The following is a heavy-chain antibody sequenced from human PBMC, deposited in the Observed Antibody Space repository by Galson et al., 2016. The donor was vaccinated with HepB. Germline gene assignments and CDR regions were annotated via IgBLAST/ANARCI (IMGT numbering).Heavy chain of an antibody. CDR1: GGTFSSDA. V-gene: IGHV1-69*13. J-gene: IGHJ4*02. Sequence: SVKVSCKASGGTFSSDAISWVRQAPGQGLEWMGGMIPMFGTPDYAQKFQGRVTITADESTTTAYMELSSLRSEDTAVYYCARAPYSGSYSSGWGQGTLVPVSS. CDR2: MIPMFGTP. CDR3: ARAPYSGSYSSG. D-gene: IGHD1-26*01.